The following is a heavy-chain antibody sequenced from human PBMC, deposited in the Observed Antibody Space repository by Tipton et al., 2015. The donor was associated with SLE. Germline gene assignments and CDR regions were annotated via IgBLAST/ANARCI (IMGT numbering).Heavy chain of an antibody. D-gene: IGHD3-10*01. CDR1: GFTFSSYF. J-gene: IGHJ5*02. Sequence: SLRLSCAASGFTFSSYFMNWVRQAPGKGLEWVSYISSSSSTIYYADSVKGRFTISRDNSKNTLYLQMNSLRAEDSAVYYCARDGRVEGWFDPWGQGTLVTVSS. CDR3: ARDGRVEGWFDP. V-gene: IGHV3-48*01. CDR2: ISSSSSTI.